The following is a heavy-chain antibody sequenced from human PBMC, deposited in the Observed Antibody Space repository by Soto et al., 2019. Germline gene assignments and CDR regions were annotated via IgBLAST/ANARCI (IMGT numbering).Heavy chain of an antibody. D-gene: IGHD1-1*01. V-gene: IGHV1-18*01. J-gene: IGHJ4*02. Sequence: QVHLVQSGAEVKKPWASVKVSFQSSGYGFTTYRITWVRQAPGQGLEWMGWISAHNGNTNYAQKLQGRVTVTRDTSTSTAYMELRSLRSDDTAVYYCARGRYGYYWGQGALVTVSS. CDR2: ISAHNGNT. CDR3: ARGRYGYY. CDR1: GYGFTTYR.